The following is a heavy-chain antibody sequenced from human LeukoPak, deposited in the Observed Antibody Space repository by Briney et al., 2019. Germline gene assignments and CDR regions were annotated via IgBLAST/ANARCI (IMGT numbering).Heavy chain of an antibody. CDR1: GYTFTDYY. D-gene: IGHD5-12*01. J-gene: IGHJ4*02. Sequence: ASVKVSCEASGYTFTDYYIHWVRQRQAPGQGLEWMGRINPNSGGTNYAQKFQGRVTMTRDTSISTAYMELSSLSSDDTAVYFCARRVGSSSGYSFDYWGQGTLVTVSS. CDR2: INPNSGGT. V-gene: IGHV1-2*06. CDR3: ARRVGSSSGYSFDY.